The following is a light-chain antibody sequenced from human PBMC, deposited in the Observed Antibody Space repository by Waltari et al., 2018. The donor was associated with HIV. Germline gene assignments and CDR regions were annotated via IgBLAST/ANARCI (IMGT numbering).Light chain of an antibody. V-gene: IGLV2-14*01. CDR2: EFT. J-gene: IGLJ1*01. CDR1: SGDVGTDDF. Sequence: QSDLTQPASVSGSPGKSITISCPGTSGDVGTDDFVSWLQQHSVSVPKLTSYEFTYRSSGVSNRFSGSKAGNTASLTISGPQAEDEADYYCCSYPNSSTRGFYVFGTGTPVIVL. CDR3: CSYPNSSTRGFYV.